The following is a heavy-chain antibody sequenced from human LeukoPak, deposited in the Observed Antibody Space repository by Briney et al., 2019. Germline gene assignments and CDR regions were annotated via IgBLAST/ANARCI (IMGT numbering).Heavy chain of an antibody. Sequence: GGSLRLSCVVSGFTFSSYAMSWVRQAPGKGLEWVSGISGSGYNTYYADSVKGRFTISRDNSKNTLYVQMNSLGTEDTAAYYCAKGSYYDSSGSFYFDNWGQRTLVTVSS. CDR2: ISGSGYNT. CDR3: AKGSYYDSSGSFYFDN. J-gene: IGHJ4*02. V-gene: IGHV3-23*01. CDR1: GFTFSSYA. D-gene: IGHD3-22*01.